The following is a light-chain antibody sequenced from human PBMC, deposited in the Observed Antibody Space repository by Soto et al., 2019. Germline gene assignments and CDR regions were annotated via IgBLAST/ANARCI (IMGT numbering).Light chain of an antibody. CDR2: GDN. V-gene: IGLV1-44*01. CDR3: AAWDDSLNGVV. Sequence: QSVLTQPPSASGTPGQRGTISCSGSSSNIGSHTVNWYQQLPGTAPNLLIYGDNQRPSGVPDRFSGSKSGTSASLAISGLQSEDEADYYCAAWDDSLNGVVFGGGTKLTVL. CDR1: SSNIGSHT. J-gene: IGLJ2*01.